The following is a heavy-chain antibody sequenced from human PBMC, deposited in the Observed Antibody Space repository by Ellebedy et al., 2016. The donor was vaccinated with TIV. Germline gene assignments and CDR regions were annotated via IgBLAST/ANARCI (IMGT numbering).Heavy chain of an antibody. J-gene: IGHJ6*02. CDR3: AKGIGNVDLAAAKAGSYYYGMDV. V-gene: IGHV3-30-3*02. Sequence: GESLKISCAASGFTFSSYAMHWVRQAPGKGLEWVAVISYDGSNKYYADSVKGRFTISRDNAKNSLYLQMNSLRAEDTAVYYCAKGIGNVDLAAAKAGSYYYGMDVWGQGTTVTVSS. CDR2: ISYDGSNK. CDR1: GFTFSSYA. D-gene: IGHD2-15*01.